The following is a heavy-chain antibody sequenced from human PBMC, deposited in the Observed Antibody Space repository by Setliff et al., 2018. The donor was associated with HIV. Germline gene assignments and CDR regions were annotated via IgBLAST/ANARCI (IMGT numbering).Heavy chain of an antibody. D-gene: IGHD3-10*01. CDR1: GYTFSSYY. CDR2: INPSGGST. J-gene: IGHJ6*02. V-gene: IGHV1-46*01. Sequence: GASVKVSCKASGYTFSSYYMHWLRQAPGQGLEWMGIINPSGGSTAYPQKFQGRVTMTRDTSTSTAYMELNSLRSEDTAVYYCARGSDSGSYSYYYGMDVWGQGTTVTVSS. CDR3: ARGSDSGSYSYYYGMDV.